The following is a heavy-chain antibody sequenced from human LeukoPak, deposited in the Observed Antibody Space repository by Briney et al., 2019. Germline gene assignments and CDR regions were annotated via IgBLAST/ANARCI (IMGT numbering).Heavy chain of an antibody. CDR2: IRSNGVDT. V-gene: IGHV3-23*01. CDR1: GFTFMEFS. D-gene: IGHD2-15*01. Sequence: GGSLRLSCAASGFTFMEFSLSWVRQAPGKGLEWVSNIRSNGVDTYYIDSVKGRFTISRDDSKNTLYLQMNSLRAEDTAVYYCAKGGYTTWFDPWGQGTLVTVSS. J-gene: IGHJ5*02. CDR3: AKGGYTTWFDP.